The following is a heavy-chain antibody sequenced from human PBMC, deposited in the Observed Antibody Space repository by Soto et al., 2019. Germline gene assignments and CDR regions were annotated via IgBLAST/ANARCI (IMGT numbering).Heavy chain of an antibody. D-gene: IGHD1-26*01. Sequence: SETLSRTCTVSGGSMSPYFWSCIRQSPWEGLGGMGYIHSSANTNYNPYFKSRVTPALDTSKNQFSLKLVSLTAADTALYYRARGRRGTYDAFDIWAQGARVTVS. V-gene: IGHV4-59*01. CDR1: GGSMSPYF. CDR3: ARGRRGTYDAFDI. J-gene: IGHJ3*02. CDR2: IHSSANT.